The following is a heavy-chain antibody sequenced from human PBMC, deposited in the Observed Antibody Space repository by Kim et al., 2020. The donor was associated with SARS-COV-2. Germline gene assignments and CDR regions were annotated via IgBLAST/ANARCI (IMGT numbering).Heavy chain of an antibody. CDR2: ISSDGSTK. V-gene: IGHV3-74*01. CDR3: ARRYYYDSSGYYAFDI. J-gene: IGHJ3*02. D-gene: IGHD3-22*01. CDR1: GFTFNSYW. Sequence: GGSLILSCAASGFTFNSYWMHWVRQVPGKGLVWVSRISSDGSTKNYADSVKGRFTISRDNAKNTLYLQMNSLRAEDTAVYYCARRYYYDSSGYYAFDIWGQGTMVTVSS.